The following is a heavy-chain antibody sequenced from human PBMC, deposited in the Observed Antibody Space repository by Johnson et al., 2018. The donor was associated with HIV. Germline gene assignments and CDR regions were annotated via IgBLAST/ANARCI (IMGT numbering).Heavy chain of an antibody. CDR1: GFTFSKYG. V-gene: IGHV3-48*04. CDR3: ARDWVIGDAFDI. D-gene: IGHD2-21*01. J-gene: IGHJ3*02. Sequence: VQLVESGGGVVQPGKSLRLTCEASGFTFSKYGMHWVRQTPGKGLEWVSYISSSGNPIYYADSVKGRFTISRDNAKNSLYLQMKSLRAEDTAVYYCARDWVIGDAFDIWGQGTKVTVSS. CDR2: ISSSGNPI.